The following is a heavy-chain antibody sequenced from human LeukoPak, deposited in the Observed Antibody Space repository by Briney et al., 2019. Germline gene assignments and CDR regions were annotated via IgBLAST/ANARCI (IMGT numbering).Heavy chain of an antibody. Sequence: GGSVRLSCAASGFAFSSYAMSWVRQAPGKGLEWVSAISGSGGSTYYADSVKGRFTISRDNSKNTLYLQMNSLRPDDTAVYYCAKDRAGGSVWYAFDPWGQGTLVTVSS. V-gene: IGHV3-23*01. CDR2: ISGSGGST. CDR3: AKDRAGGSVWYAFDP. D-gene: IGHD6-13*01. J-gene: IGHJ5*02. CDR1: GFAFSSYA.